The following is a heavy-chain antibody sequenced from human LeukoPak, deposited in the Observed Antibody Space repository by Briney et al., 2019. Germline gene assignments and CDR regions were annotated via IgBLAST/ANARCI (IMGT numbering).Heavy chain of an antibody. CDR2: IYYSGST. CDR3: ARDAYGSGSPNWFDP. V-gene: IGHV4-31*03. J-gene: IGHJ5*02. CDR1: GGSISSGGYY. Sequence: SETLSLTCTVSGGSISSGGYYWSWIRQHPGKGLEWIGYIYYSGSTYYNPSLKSRVTVSVDTSKNQFSLKLSSVTAADTAVYYCARDAYGSGSPNWFDPWGQGTLVTVSS. D-gene: IGHD3-10*01.